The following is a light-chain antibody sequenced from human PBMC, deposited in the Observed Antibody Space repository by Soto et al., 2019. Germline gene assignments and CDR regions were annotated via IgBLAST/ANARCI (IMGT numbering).Light chain of an antibody. J-gene: IGLJ1*01. CDR2: EVN. V-gene: IGLV2-8*01. CDR1: STDVGGYDY. Sequence: QSALTQPPSASGSPGQSVTISCTGTSTDVGGYDYVSWYQQDPGKVPKLMIYEVNKRPSGVPDRFSGSKSGNTASLTVSGLQPEDEADYYCTSYAGGNNVFGTGTKLTVL. CDR3: TSYAGGNNV.